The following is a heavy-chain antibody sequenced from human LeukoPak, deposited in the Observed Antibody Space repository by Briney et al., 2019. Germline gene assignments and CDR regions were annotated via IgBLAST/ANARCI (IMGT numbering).Heavy chain of an antibody. CDR3: ASTLFYYYDSSGSYPFDI. CDR1: GYSFTSYW. J-gene: IGHJ3*02. V-gene: IGHV5-51*01. D-gene: IGHD3-22*01. Sequence: GESLKISCKGSGYSFTSYWVGWVRQMPGEGLEWMGIIYPGDSDTRYSPSFQGQVTISADKSISTAYLQWSSLKASDTAMYYCASTLFYYYDSSGSYPFDIWGQGTMVTVSS. CDR2: IYPGDSDT.